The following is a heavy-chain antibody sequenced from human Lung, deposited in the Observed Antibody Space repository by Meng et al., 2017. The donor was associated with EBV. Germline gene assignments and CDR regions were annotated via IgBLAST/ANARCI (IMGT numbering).Heavy chain of an antibody. D-gene: IGHD6-13*01. CDR2: INPNSGAT. CDR3: ARYVPNGSFWYFDF. V-gene: IGHV1-2*06. CDR1: GYTFTGYY. J-gene: IGHJ2*01. Sequence: VQLVQSGAEVKKPGASVKFSCKASGYTFTGYYMHWVRQAPGQGLEWMGRINPNSGATEYAQNFQGRVTMTRDTSISTAYMELSRLRSDDTAVYYCARYVPNGSFWYFDFWGRGTLVTVSS.